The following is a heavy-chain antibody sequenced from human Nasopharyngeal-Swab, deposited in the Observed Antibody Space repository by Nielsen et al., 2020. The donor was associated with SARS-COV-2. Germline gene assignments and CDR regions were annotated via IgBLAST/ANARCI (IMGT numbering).Heavy chain of an antibody. Sequence: SETLSLTCTVSGGSISSYYWSWIRQPAGKVLEWIGRIYTSGSTNYNPSLKSRVTMSVDTSKNQFSLKLSSVTAADTAVYYCARGGYDFWSGRLDYWGQGTLVTVSS. J-gene: IGHJ4*02. CDR2: IYTSGST. CDR1: GGSISSYY. CDR3: ARGGYDFWSGRLDY. V-gene: IGHV4-4*07. D-gene: IGHD3-3*01.